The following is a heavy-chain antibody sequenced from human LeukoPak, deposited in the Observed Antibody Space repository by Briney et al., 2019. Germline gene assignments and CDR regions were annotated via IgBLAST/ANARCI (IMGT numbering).Heavy chain of an antibody. D-gene: IGHD7-27*01. CDR2: IYTSGST. Sequence: SETLSLTCTVSGGSISSYYWSWIRQPAGKGLEWIGRIYTSGSTNYNPSLKSRVTMSVDTSKNQFSLKLSSVTAADTAVYYCARLSLLGPDWYFDLWGRGTLVTVSS. V-gene: IGHV4-4*07. J-gene: IGHJ2*01. CDR3: ARLSLLGPDWYFDL. CDR1: GGSISSYY.